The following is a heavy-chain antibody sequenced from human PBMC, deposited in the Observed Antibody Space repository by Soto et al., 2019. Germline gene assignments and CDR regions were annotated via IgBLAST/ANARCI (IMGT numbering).Heavy chain of an antibody. CDR2: ISGSGGST. V-gene: IGHV3-23*01. D-gene: IGHD3-10*01. J-gene: IGHJ3*02. Sequence: GGSLRLSCAASGFTFSSYAMSWVRQAPGKGLEWVSAISGSGGSTYYADSVKGRFTISRDNSKNTLYLQMNSLRAEDTAVFYCAKDGITMVRGVMPDAFDIWGQGTMVTVSS. CDR3: AKDGITMVRGVMPDAFDI. CDR1: GFTFSSYA.